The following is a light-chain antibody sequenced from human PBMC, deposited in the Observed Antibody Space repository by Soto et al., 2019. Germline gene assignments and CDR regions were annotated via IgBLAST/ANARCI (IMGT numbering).Light chain of an antibody. CDR2: KND. Sequence: QSVLTQAPSASGTPGQKVTISCSGSSSNLGSHYVYWYQQLPGTAPKLLIYKNDQRPSGVPDRFSGSKSGTSASLAISGLRSEDEADYYCGAWDDRLNGAVFGGGTQLTVL. V-gene: IGLV1-47*01. CDR3: GAWDDRLNGAV. CDR1: SSNLGSHY. J-gene: IGLJ7*01.